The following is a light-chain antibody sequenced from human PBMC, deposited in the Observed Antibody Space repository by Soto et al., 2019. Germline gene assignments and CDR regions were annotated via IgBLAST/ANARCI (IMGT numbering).Light chain of an antibody. CDR1: QSISDY. J-gene: IGKJ3*01. Sequence: QMTQSPSSLSASVGDRVAITCRATQSISDYLNWYQQKPGRALKLLIYGASNLQSGVPSRFSGSGSGTDFTLTISGLQPEDFGIYYCQQSYSSPVTFGPGTKVDVK. CDR2: GAS. CDR3: QQSYSSPVT. V-gene: IGKV1-39*01.